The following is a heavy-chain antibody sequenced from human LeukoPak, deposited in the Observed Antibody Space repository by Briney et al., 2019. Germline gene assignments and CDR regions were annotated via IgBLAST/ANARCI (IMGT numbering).Heavy chain of an antibody. Sequence: GGSLRLSCAASGFTFSSYAMHWVRQAPGKGLEWVAVISYDGSNKYYADSVKGRFTISRDNSKNTLYLQMNSLRAEDTAVYYCARDSQAYGDSPLGYWGQGTLVTVSS. D-gene: IGHD4-17*01. CDR1: GFTFSSYA. J-gene: IGHJ4*02. CDR2: ISYDGSNK. V-gene: IGHV3-30*04. CDR3: ARDSQAYGDSPLGY.